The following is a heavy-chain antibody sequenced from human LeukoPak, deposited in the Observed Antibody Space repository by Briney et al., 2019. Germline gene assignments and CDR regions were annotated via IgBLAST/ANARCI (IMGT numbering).Heavy chain of an antibody. CDR2: IYTSGST. Sequence: SETLSLTCTVSGGSISSGSYYWSWIRQPAGKGLEWIGRIYTSGSTNYNPSLKSRVTISVDTSKNQFSLKLSSVTAADTAVYYCARDDFEYSSSPQTYYYYYMDVWGKGTTVTVSS. V-gene: IGHV4-61*02. CDR3: ARDDFEYSSSPQTYYYYYMDV. CDR1: GGSISSGSYY. D-gene: IGHD6-6*01. J-gene: IGHJ6*03.